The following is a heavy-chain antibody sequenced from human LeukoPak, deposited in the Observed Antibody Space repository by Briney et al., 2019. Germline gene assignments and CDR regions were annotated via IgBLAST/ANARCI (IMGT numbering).Heavy chain of an antibody. CDR3: ASISDLLYYFDS. V-gene: IGHV3-66*01. Sequence: PGGSLRLSCAASGFSVSSNYMSWVRQAPGKGLEWVSLIYTGGNTYYADSVKGRFTLSRDNSKNTVSLQMNSLRVEDTAMYYCASISDLLYYFDSWGQGTLVTVSS. CDR1: GFSVSSNY. J-gene: IGHJ4*02. CDR2: IYTGGNT.